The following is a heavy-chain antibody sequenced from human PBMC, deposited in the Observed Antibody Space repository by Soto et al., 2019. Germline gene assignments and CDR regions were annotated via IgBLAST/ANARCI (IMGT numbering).Heavy chain of an antibody. CDR2: IYRSSVFRFGPNE. CDR1: GFTSSNYA. CDR3: AREFSSQLPLDY. Sequence: GGSLRLSCAASGFTSSNYAMSWVRQAPGKGLEWVASIYRSSVFRFGPNEFYADSVRGRFIISRDNTNNLVFLQMDSLRVEDTAVYYCAREFSSQLPLDYWGQGTLVTVS. J-gene: IGHJ4*02. V-gene: IGHV3-21*01.